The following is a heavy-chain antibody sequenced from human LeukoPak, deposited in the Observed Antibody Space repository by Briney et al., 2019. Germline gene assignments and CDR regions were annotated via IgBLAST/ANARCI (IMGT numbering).Heavy chain of an antibody. J-gene: IGHJ4*02. CDR2: IYYSGST. D-gene: IGHD1-26*01. CDR1: GGSISNYY. Sequence: PSETLSLTCTVSGGSISNYYWSWIRQPPGKGLEWVGYIYYSGSTNYNPSLKSRLTISVDTSKNQFSLKLSSVTAADTAVYYCANALGAHYFDCWGQGTLVTVSS. V-gene: IGHV4-59*01. CDR3: ANALGAHYFDC.